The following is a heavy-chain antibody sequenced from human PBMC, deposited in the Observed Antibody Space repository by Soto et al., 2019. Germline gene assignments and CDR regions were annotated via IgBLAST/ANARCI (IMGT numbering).Heavy chain of an antibody. CDR2: LSYEGSEE. V-gene: IGHV3-30*03. CDR1: GFNFVVFG. J-gene: IGHJ4*02. D-gene: IGHD6-19*01. Sequence: GGSLRLSCAASGFNFVVFGMHWVRQATGKGLEWLSVLSYEGSEEYYADSVRGRFTISRDNSKNTLFLQMDSLRVDDTGVYYCALTRRSSLLEVAGPGFEYWGQGTLVTVSS. CDR3: ALTRRSSLLEVAGPGFEY.